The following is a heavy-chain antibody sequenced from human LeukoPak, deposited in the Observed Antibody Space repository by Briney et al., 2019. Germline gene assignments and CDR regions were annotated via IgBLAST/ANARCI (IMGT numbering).Heavy chain of an antibody. CDR2: TYYRSKWYN. CDR3: ARDPRGGAVAGTRVGAFDI. D-gene: IGHD6-19*01. J-gene: IGHJ3*02. CDR1: GDSVSSNSAA. Sequence: SQTLSLTCAISGDSVSSNSAAWNWIRQSPSRGLEWLGRTYYRSKWYNDYAVSVKSRITINPDTSKNQFSLQLNSVTPEDTAVYYCARDPRGGAVAGTRVGAFDIWGQGTMVTVSS. V-gene: IGHV6-1*01.